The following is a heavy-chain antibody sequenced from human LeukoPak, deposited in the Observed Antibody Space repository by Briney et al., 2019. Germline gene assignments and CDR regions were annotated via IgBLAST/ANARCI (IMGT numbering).Heavy chain of an antibody. D-gene: IGHD2-2*01. CDR3: ARHVPVVPTTKRYFYMDV. CDR2: IYHSGST. Sequence: SETLSLTCAVSGGSISSSNWWSWVRQPPGKGLEWIGEIYHSGSTNYNPSLKSRLTISLDTSTNHFSLNVRSATAADTAVYYCARHVPVVPTTKRYFYMDVWAKGPRSPSP. V-gene: IGHV4-4*02. CDR1: GGSISSSNW. J-gene: IGHJ6*03.